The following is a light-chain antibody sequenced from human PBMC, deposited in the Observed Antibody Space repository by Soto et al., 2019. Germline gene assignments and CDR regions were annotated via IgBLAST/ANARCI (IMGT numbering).Light chain of an antibody. V-gene: IGKV1-39*01. J-gene: IGKJ1*01. CDR3: QQSYSSPWT. Sequence: DIQMTQSPSSLSASVGDRVTITCRASQSISNYLNWYQQKPGKAPNLLIYAASTLQSGVPSRFSGSGSGTDLTLTISSLQAEEFATYYCQQSYSSPWTFGQGTKVDIK. CDR2: AAS. CDR1: QSISNY.